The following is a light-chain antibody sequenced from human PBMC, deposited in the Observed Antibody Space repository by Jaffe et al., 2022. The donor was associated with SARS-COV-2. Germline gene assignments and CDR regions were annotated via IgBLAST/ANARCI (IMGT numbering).Light chain of an antibody. Sequence: DIQMTQSPSSLSASVGDRVTITCRASQSISSFLNWYQQKPGKAPKFLIFAASSLHSGVPSRFSGSGSGTDFTLTISSLQPEDFATYYCQQSYSTPRTFGQGTKVEIK. J-gene: IGKJ1*01. CDR2: AAS. V-gene: IGKV1-39*01. CDR1: QSISSF. CDR3: QQSYSTPRT.